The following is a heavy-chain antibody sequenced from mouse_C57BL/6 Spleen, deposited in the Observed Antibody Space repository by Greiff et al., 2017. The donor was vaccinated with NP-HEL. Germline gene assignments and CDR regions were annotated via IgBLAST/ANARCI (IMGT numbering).Heavy chain of an antibody. Sequence: EVQLQQSGPGLVKPSQSLSLTCSVTGYSITSGYYWNWIRQFPGNKLEWMGYISYDGSNNYNPSLKNRISITRDTSKNQFFLKLNSVTTEDTATYYCARGYDGYYGWYFDVWGTGTTVTVSS. CDR3: ARGYDGYYGWYFDV. CDR1: GYSITSGYY. V-gene: IGHV3-6*01. D-gene: IGHD2-3*01. CDR2: ISYDGSN. J-gene: IGHJ1*03.